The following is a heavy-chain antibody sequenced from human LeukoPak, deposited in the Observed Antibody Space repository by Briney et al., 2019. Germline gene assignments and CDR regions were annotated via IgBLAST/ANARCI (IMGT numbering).Heavy chain of an antibody. CDR3: ARGDSGYDGDYYYYGTDV. D-gene: IGHD5-12*01. V-gene: IGHV4-31*03. J-gene: IGHJ6*04. Sequence: PSETLSLSCTVSGGSISSGGYYWSWIRQHPGKGLEWIGYIYYSGSTYYNPSLKSRVTISVDTSKNQFSLKLSSVTAADTAVYYCARGDSGYDGDYYYYGTDVWSKATTVTVYS. CDR1: GGSISSGGYY. CDR2: IYYSGST.